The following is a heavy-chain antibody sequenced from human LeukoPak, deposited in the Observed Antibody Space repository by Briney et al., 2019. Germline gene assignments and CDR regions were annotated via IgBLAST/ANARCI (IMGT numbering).Heavy chain of an antibody. Sequence: SETLSLSCSVSGGYITSDDWSWVRQPAGGGLELIGRVSSSGSANYNPSLKSRVTISADRSKNQISPKMTSVTAADTAVYYCTREIDYGGYDFYYYMDVWGEGTTVTVSS. CDR3: TREIDYGGYDFYYYMDV. CDR1: GGYITSDD. J-gene: IGHJ6*03. D-gene: IGHD4-17*01. CDR2: VSSSGSA. V-gene: IGHV4-4*07.